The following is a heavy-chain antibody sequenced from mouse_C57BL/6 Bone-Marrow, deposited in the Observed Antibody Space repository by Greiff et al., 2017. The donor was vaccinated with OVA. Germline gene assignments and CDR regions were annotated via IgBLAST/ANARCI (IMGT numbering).Heavy chain of an antibody. CDR2: IYPRSGNT. CDR3: ARREIITTAPWYFDV. D-gene: IGHD1-2*01. CDR1: GYTFTSYG. V-gene: IGHV1-81*01. J-gene: IGHJ1*03. Sequence: QVQLQQSGAELARPGASVKLSCKASGYTFTSYGISWVKQRTGQGLEWIGEIYPRSGNTYYNEKFKGKATLTVDKSSSTAYMLLSSLTSEDSAVYFCARREIITTAPWYFDVWGTGTTVTVSS.